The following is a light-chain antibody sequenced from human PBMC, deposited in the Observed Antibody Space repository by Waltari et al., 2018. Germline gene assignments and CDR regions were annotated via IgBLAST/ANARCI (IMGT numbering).Light chain of an antibody. Sequence: QAGLTQPPSVSMALRQTATLTCTGNSNNVGNLGAAWLQQHQGHPPKVLFFRNNDRPSGISERFSASGSGNTASLTITGAQPEDEADYYCSSWDSSLNTWLYGGGTKVTVL. CDR2: RNN. J-gene: IGLJ3*02. CDR3: SSWDSSLNTWL. CDR1: SNNVGNLG. V-gene: IGLV10-54*04.